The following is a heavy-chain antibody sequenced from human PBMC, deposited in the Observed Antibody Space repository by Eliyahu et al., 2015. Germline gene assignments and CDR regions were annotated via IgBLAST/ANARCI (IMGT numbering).Heavy chain of an antibody. Sequence: QVQLVESGGGVVQPGRSLRLXCAASXXTFXXXGXHWVRQAPGKGLEWVAVISYDGSNKXYADSVKGRFTISRDNSKNTLYLQMNSLRAEDTAVYYCAKADSGGSYSWYYYYYGMDVWGQGTTVTVSS. CDR2: ISYDGSNK. CDR1: XXTFXXXG. V-gene: IGHV3-30*18. CDR3: AKADSGGSYSWYYYYYGMDV. D-gene: IGHD1-26*01. J-gene: IGHJ6*02.